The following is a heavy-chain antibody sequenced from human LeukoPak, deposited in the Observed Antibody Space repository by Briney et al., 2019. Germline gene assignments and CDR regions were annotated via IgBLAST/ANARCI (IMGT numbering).Heavy chain of an antibody. CDR2: INPNSGGT. V-gene: IGHV1-2*02. CDR1: GYTFTGYY. J-gene: IGHJ4*02. D-gene: IGHD3-22*01. Sequence: ASVKVSCKASGYTFTGYYMHWVRQAPGQGLEWMGWINPNSGGTNYAQKFQGRVTMTRDTSISTAYMELSRLRSDDTAVYYCARDKVYYYDSSPQNPRVDYWGQGTLVTVSS. CDR3: ARDKVYYYDSSPQNPRVDY.